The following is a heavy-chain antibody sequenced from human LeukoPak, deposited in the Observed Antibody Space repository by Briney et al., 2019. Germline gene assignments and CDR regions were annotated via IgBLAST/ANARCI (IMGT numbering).Heavy chain of an antibody. CDR1: GYTFTRYY. CDR2: INPSGGTT. V-gene: IGHV1-46*04. Sequence: ASVTVSCKASGYTFTRYYMHWVRQAPGQGLEWMGIINPSGGTTSYAQKLQGRVTMTRDTSTTTVYMELSSLRFEDTAVYYCARDKEGSGWYGGWFDPWGQGTLVTVSS. CDR3: ARDKEGSGWYGGWFDP. D-gene: IGHD6-19*01. J-gene: IGHJ5*02.